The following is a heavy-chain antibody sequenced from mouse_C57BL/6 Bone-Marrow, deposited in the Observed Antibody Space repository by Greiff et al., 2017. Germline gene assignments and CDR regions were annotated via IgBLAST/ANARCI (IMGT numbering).Heavy chain of an antibody. CDR3: ARYECLLWYFDV. CDR1: GYTFTDYY. CDR2: INPNNGGT. Sequence: EVQLQQSGPELVKPGASVKISCKASGYTFTDYYMNWVKQSHGKSLEWIGDINPNNGGTSYNQKFKGKATLTVDKSSSTAYMELRSLTSEDSAVYYCARYECLLWYFDVWGTGTTVTVSS. J-gene: IGHJ1*03. D-gene: IGHD2-1*01. V-gene: IGHV1-26*01.